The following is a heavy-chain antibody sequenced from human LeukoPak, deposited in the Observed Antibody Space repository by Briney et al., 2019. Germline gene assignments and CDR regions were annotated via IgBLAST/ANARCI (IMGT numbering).Heavy chain of an antibody. J-gene: IGHJ4*02. CDR3: ARQGGYSGYDFGY. CDR2: ISSSGSTI. D-gene: IGHD5-12*01. CDR1: GFTFSSYE. Sequence: GGSLKLSCAASGFTFSSYEMNWVRQAPGKGLEWVSYISSSGSTIYYADSVKGRFTISRDNAKNSLYLQMNSPRAEDTAVYYCARQGGYSGYDFGYWGQGTLVTVSS. V-gene: IGHV3-48*03.